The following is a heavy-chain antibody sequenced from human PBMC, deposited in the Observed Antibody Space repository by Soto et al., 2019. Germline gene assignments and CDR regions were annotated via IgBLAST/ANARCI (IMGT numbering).Heavy chain of an antibody. CDR1: GGSISSSNW. CDR2: IYHSGST. J-gene: IGHJ5*02. D-gene: IGHD6-13*01. V-gene: IGHV4-4*02. CDR3: AREVGYSSSWHPLNWLDP. Sequence: SETLSLTCAVSGGSISSSNWWSWVRQPPGKGLEWIGEIYHSGSTNYNPPLKSRVTISVDKSKNQFSVKLSSVTAADTAVYYCAREVGYSSSWHPLNWLDPWGQGTLVTVSS.